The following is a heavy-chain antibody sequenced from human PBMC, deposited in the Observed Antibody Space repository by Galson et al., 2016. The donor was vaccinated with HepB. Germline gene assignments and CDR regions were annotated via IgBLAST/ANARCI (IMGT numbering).Heavy chain of an antibody. CDR3: ASDWNCGCGCYPFDN. D-gene: IGHD1-26*01. Sequence: SLRLSCATSGFTFSTYWMSWIRLAPGKGLERVANINEDGSEKRYGDSVKGRFSVSRDNAKNSVYLQMNNLRAGDTAVYYCASDWNCGCGCYPFDNWGQGTLVTVST. J-gene: IGHJ5*02. CDR2: INEDGSEK. CDR1: GFTFSTYW. V-gene: IGHV3-7*01.